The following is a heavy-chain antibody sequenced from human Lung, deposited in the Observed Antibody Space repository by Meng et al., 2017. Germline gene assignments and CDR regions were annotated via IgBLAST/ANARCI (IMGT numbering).Heavy chain of an antibody. D-gene: IGHD3-9*01. CDR3: TWDDKAVSDY. CDR2: IKSNTDGGTA. J-gene: IGHJ4*02. Sequence: EVYLVECGGDSVKPGGSLRLSCAASGFYFSNAWMSWVRQAPGKGLEWVGRIKSNTDGGTAEYAAPVTGRFTISRDDSKSTLYLQMSRLRIDDTGVYYCTWDDKAVSDYWGQGTLVTVSS. CDR1: GFYFSNAW. V-gene: IGHV3-15*01.